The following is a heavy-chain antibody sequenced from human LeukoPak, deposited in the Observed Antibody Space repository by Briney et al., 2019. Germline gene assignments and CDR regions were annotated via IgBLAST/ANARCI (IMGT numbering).Heavy chain of an antibody. D-gene: IGHD1-26*01. V-gene: IGHV1-18*01. CDR3: ARDSGSSGSYYMGH. CDR1: GYTFTSYG. CDR2: ISAYNGNT. J-gene: IGHJ4*02. Sequence: ASVKVSCKASGYTFTSYGISRVRQAPGQGLEWMGWISAYNGNTNYAQKVQGRVTMTTDTSTSTAYMELRSLRSDDTAVYYCARDSGSSGSYYMGHWGQGTLVTVSS.